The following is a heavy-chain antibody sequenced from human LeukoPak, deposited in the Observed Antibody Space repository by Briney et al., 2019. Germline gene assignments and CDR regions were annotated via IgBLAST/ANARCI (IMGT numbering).Heavy chain of an antibody. V-gene: IGHV3-30*04. Sequence: GGSLRLSCAASGFTYTSYAMHWVRQAPGKGLEWVAVISYDGSNKYYADSVKGRFTISRDNSKSTLYLQMNSLRAEDAAVYYCARDASEDIVVVIAASYYFDSWGQGTLVTVSS. D-gene: IGHD2-15*01. CDR3: ARDASEDIVVVIAASYYFDS. J-gene: IGHJ4*02. CDR2: ISYDGSNK. CDR1: GFTYTSYA.